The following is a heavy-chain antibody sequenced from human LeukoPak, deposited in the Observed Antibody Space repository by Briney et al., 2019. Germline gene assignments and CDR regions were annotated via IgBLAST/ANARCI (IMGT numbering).Heavy chain of an antibody. J-gene: IGHJ4*02. D-gene: IGHD3-22*01. CDR1: GFTFSSYA. CDR2: INSDGSST. Sequence: PGRSLRLSCAASGFTFSSYAMHWVRQAPGKGLVWFSRINSDGSSTSYADSVKGRFTISRDNAKNTLYLQMNSLRAEDTAAYYCARVPTYYYDSSGYYSTPDYWGQGTLVTVSS. CDR3: ARVPTYYYDSSGYYSTPDY. V-gene: IGHV3-74*01.